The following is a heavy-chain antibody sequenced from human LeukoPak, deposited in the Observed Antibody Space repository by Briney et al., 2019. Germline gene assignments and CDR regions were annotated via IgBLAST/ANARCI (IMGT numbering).Heavy chain of an antibody. CDR2: IYSTGST. CDR3: ARAPILYYFDC. J-gene: IGHJ4*02. CDR1: GGSISSYY. Sequence: PSETLSLTCTVSGGSISSYYWSWIRQPPGKELEWIGYIYSTGSTSYNPSLKSRVTISIDTSKNQFSLNLNSVTAADTAVYYCARAPILYYFDCWGQGILVTVSS. V-gene: IGHV4-59*08.